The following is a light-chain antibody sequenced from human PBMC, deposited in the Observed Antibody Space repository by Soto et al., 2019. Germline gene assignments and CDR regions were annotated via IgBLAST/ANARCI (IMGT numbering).Light chain of an antibody. CDR3: KSYAGSNIYV. V-gene: IGLV2-8*01. CDR1: KNDIGLYDF. CDR2: EVV. J-gene: IGLJ1*01. Sequence: QSVLTQPPSASGSPGQSVTISCTGTKNDIGLYDFVSWYQHHPGKAPRLIIYEVVQRPSGVPDRFSGSKSGNTASLTVSGLQAADEADYFCKSYAGSNIYVYGTGNKLTV.